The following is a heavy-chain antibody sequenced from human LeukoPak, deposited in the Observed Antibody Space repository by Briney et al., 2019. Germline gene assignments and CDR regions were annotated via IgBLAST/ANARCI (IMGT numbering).Heavy chain of an antibody. D-gene: IGHD2-21*01. V-gene: IGHV3-7*01. J-gene: IGHJ3*02. CDR2: IKQDGSEK. CDR1: GFTFSNAW. Sequence: GGSLRLSCAASGFTFSNAWMSWVRQAPGKGLEWVANIKQDGSEKYYVDSVKGRFTISRDNAKNSLYPQMNSLRAEDTAVYYCAREDSPDDAFDIWGQGTMVTVSS. CDR3: AREDSPDDAFDI.